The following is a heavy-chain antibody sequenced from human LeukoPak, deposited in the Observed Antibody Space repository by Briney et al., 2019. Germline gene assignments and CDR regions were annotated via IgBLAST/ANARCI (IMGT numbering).Heavy chain of an antibody. J-gene: IGHJ4*02. CDR3: ADPPSDF. CDR2: INQDGSEK. V-gene: IGHV3-7*01. CDR1: GFNFNSKW. Sequence: GGSLRLSCATSGFNFNSKWMTWVRQAPGKGLEWVANINQDGSEKYHGDSVKGRFTISRDNAKSSLFLEMSSLRAEDTAVYYCADPPSDFWGQGTLVAASS.